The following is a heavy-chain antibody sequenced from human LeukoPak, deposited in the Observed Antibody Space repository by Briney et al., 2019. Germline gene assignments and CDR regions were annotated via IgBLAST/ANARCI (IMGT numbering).Heavy chain of an antibody. CDR1: GFTFRDAW. CDR3: TTAVVVTGFDY. J-gene: IGHJ4*02. V-gene: IGHV3-15*01. D-gene: IGHD2-21*02. CDR2: IKRKTDGGTT. Sequence: KAGGSLRLSCAASGFTFRDAWMSWVRQAPGKGLEWVGRIKRKTDGGTTGYAAPVKGRFNISRDDSKNTVYLQMNSLKAEDTAVYYCTTAVVVTGFDYWGQGTLVSVSS.